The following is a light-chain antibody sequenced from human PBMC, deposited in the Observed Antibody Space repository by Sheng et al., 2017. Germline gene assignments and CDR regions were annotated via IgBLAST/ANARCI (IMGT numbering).Light chain of an antibody. V-gene: IGKV3D-15*01. J-gene: IGKJ1*01. Sequence: EIVMTQSPATLSVSPGERATLSCRASQSVSSYLAWYQQKPGQAPRLLIYDASNRATGIPARFSGSGSGTEFTLTISSLQSEDFAVYYCQQYNNWPWTFGQGTKVEIK. CDR2: DAS. CDR1: QSVSSY. CDR3: QQYNNWPWT.